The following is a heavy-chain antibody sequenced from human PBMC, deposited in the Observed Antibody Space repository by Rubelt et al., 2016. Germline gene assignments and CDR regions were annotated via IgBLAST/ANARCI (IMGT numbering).Heavy chain of an antibody. CDR1: GYTFTSYY. D-gene: IGHD5-12*01. Sequence: QVQLVQSGAEVKKPGASVKVSCQASGYTFTSYYMHWVRQAPGQGLEWMGIINPSGGSTSYAQKFQGRGTMTRDTATSRVYMELSSLRSEDTAVYYCARSGENSGYWQFDYWGQGTLVTVSS. CDR3: ARSGENSGYWQFDY. V-gene: IGHV1-46*01. J-gene: IGHJ4*02. CDR2: INPSGGST.